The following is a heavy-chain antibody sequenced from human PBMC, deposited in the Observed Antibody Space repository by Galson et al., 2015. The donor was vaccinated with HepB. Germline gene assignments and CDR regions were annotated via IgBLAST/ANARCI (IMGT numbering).Heavy chain of an antibody. CDR3: ARDLGWGETYYYGSGSYGGWNGMDV. J-gene: IGHJ6*02. CDR2: INAGNGNT. V-gene: IGHV1-3*01. CDR1: GYTFTSYA. Sequence: SVKVSCKASGYTFTSYAMHWVRQAPGQRLEWMGWINAGNGNTKYSQKFQGRVTITRDTSASTAYMELSSLRSEDTAVYYCARDLGWGETYYYGSGSYGGWNGMDVWGQGTTVTVSS. D-gene: IGHD3-10*01.